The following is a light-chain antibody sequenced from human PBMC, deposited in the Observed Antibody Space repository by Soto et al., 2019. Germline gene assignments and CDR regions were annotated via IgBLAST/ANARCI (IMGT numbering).Light chain of an antibody. Sequence: DIQMTQSPSSLSASVGDRVTITCRASQDISNDLAWYQQKPGKVPKLLIYAASTLQTGVQSRFSGSGSGTVFTLTISSLQPEDVATYYCQKYNSAPNTVGRGPRLEIK. CDR2: AAS. J-gene: IGKJ2*01. V-gene: IGKV1-27*01. CDR1: QDISND. CDR3: QKYNSAPNT.